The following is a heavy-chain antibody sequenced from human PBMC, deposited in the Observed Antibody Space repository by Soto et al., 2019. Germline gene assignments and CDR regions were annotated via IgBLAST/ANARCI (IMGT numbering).Heavy chain of an antibody. V-gene: IGHV1-69*06. CDR3: ARGVYGSGNYYTGPSAFDI. J-gene: IGHJ3*02. D-gene: IGHD3-10*01. Sequence: QVQLEQSGAEVKKPGSSVKISCKASGGTLSDHGVSWLRQAPGQGLEWVGGTIPVFNTAKYAPKFQGRVTMAADKSTNIAYMELDSLRSDDTAFYYCARGVYGSGNYYTGPSAFDIWGQGTLVIVSS. CDR2: TIPVFNTA. CDR1: GGTLSDHG.